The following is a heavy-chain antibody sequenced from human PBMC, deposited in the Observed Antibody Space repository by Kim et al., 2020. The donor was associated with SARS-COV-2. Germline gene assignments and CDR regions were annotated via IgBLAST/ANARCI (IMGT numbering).Heavy chain of an antibody. CDR3: TTDVSSERYDFWSGSRYYGMDV. V-gene: IGHV3-15*01. CDR2: IKSKTDGGTT. CDR1: GFTFSNAW. Sequence: GGSLRLSCAASGFTFSNAWMSWVRQAPGKGLEWVGRIKSKTDGGTTDYAAPVKGRFTISRDDSKNTLYLQMNSLKTEDTAVYYCTTDVSSERYDFWSGSRYYGMDVWGQGTTVTVSS. D-gene: IGHD3-3*01. J-gene: IGHJ6*02.